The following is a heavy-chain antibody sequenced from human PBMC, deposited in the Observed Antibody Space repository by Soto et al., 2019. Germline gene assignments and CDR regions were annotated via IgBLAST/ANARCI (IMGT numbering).Heavy chain of an antibody. D-gene: IGHD3-22*01. CDR3: ARAPLTIYDTSGYYDY. J-gene: IGHJ4*02. CDR1: GVTFSNNA. Sequence: GGSLRLSCAASGVTFSNNAMHWVRQAPGKGLEWVAVIWSDGTNKYYADSVKGRFTISRDKSKNTLYLQMNSLRAEDTAVYYCARAPLTIYDTSGYYDYWGQGIQVTVSS. V-gene: IGHV3-33*01. CDR2: IWSDGTNK.